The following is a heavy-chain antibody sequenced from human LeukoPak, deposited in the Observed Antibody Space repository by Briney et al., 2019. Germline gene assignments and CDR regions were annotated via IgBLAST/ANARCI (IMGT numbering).Heavy chain of an antibody. CDR3: VNAFISRRGERFYFVS. J-gene: IGHJ4*02. D-gene: IGHD1-26*01. Sequence: PGGSLRLSCAASGFIFSGYVMHWVRQAPGKGLEWVAVIFHDGTDTQYADSVKGRFNISRDNRNNSLSLQLSRLRPEDTALYYCVNAFISRRGERFYFVSWGRGTLVSVSS. CDR1: GFIFSGYV. V-gene: IGHV3-43*02. CDR2: IFHDGTDT.